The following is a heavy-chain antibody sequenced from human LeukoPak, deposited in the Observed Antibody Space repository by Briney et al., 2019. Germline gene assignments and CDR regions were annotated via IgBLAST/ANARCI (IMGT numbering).Heavy chain of an antibody. CDR2: INPNSGGA. V-gene: IGHV1-2*02. J-gene: IGHJ5*02. Sequence: ASVTVSCRASGYTFTGYYMHWVRQAPGQGTEWMGWINPNSGGANYAQKFQSRVTMTRDTSLSTVYMELSRLRSDDTAVYYCATQATSGWHFSWGQGTLVTVSS. CDR1: GYTFTGYY. D-gene: IGHD6-19*01. CDR3: ATQATSGWHFS.